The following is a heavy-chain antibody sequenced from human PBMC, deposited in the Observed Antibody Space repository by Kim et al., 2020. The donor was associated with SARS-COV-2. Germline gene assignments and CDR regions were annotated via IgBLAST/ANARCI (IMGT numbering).Heavy chain of an antibody. Sequence: ASVKVSCKASGYTFTSYDINWVRQATGQGLEWMGWMNPNSGNTGYAQKFQGRVTMTRNTSISTAYMELSSLRSEDTAVYYCARIIRPYSSSWAKSNSFDPWGQGTLVTVSS. V-gene: IGHV1-8*01. CDR2: MNPNSGNT. J-gene: IGHJ5*02. CDR3: ARIIRPYSSSWAKSNSFDP. D-gene: IGHD6-13*01. CDR1: GYTFTSYD.